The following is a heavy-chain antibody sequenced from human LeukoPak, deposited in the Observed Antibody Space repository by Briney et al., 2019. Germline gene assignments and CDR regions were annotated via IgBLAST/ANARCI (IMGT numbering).Heavy chain of an antibody. D-gene: IGHD3-10*01. J-gene: IGHJ5*02. CDR3: ARHAFYYGSGSDWFDP. CDR1: GGSISSSSYY. Sequence: PSETLSLTCTVSGGSISSSSYYWGWIRQPPGKGLEWIGSIYYSGSTYYNPPLKSRVTISVDTSKNQFSLKLSSVTAADTAVYYCARHAFYYGSGSDWFDPWGQGTLVTVSS. CDR2: IYYSGST. V-gene: IGHV4-39*01.